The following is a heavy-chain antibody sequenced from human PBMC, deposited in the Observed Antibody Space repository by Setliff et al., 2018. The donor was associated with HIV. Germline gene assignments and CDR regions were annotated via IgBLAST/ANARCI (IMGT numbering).Heavy chain of an antibody. J-gene: IGHJ4*02. Sequence: SETLSLTCTVSGGSISSSVYYWGWTRQPPGKGLEWIGSMSYTWSTSYNTSVKSRVTISVDTSKNRFSLKLSSATAADTAVYYCAIGTSGYPFDYWGQGTLVTVSS. CDR2: MSYTWST. CDR1: GGSISSSVYY. V-gene: IGHV4-39*07. D-gene: IGHD3-22*01. CDR3: AIGTSGYPFDY.